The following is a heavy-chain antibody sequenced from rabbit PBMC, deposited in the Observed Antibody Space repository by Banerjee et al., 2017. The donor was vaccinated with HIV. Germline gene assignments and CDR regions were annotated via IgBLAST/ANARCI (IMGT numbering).Heavy chain of an antibody. CDR1: GLDFSSYS. D-gene: IGHD6-1*01. Sequence: QEQLVESGGGLVQPGGSLKLSCKASGLDFSSYSMNWVRQAPGKGLEWIACIYTGSSGLIYYASWAKGRFTISKTSSTTVTLQMTSLTAADTATYFCARDSGYGGYGSSDLWGPGTLVTVS. CDR3: ARDSGYGGYGSSDL. J-gene: IGHJ4*01. CDR2: IYTGSSGLI. V-gene: IGHV1S45*01.